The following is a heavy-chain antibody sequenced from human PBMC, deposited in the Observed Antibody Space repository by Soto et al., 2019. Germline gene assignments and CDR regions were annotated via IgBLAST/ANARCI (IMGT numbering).Heavy chain of an antibody. Sequence: EVQLVESGGGLVQPGGSLRLSCGASGFAFSSYYMHWVRQAPGKGLVWVSRINGDGSSTNYADSVKGRFTISRDNAKNTLNLQMNSLRAEDTAVYFCARDQTTGDWFDAWGQGTLVTVSS. V-gene: IGHV3-74*01. J-gene: IGHJ5*02. CDR2: INGDGSST. CDR3: ARDQTTGDWFDA. D-gene: IGHD4-17*01. CDR1: GFAFSSYY.